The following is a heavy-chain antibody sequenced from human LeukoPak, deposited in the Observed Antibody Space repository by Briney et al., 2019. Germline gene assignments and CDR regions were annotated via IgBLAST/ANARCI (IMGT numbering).Heavy chain of an antibody. Sequence: HPGGSLRLSCAASGFTSSNSAMTWVRQAPGKGLEWVSLISFSGESTFYAESVKGRFTIARDNSKDSLYLQMNSLRAEDTAIYYCAKDIQLSTWGLGTMVTVSS. CDR3: AKDIQLST. CDR1: GFTSSNSA. V-gene: IGHV3-23*01. D-gene: IGHD5-24*01. J-gene: IGHJ3*01. CDR2: ISFSGEST.